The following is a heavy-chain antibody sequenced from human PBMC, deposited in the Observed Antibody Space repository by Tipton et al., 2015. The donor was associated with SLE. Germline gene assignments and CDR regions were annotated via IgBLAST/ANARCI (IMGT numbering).Heavy chain of an antibody. V-gene: IGHV4-59*12. CDR2: IYYSGTT. CDR3: ASRADWFDP. CDR1: GASITTFY. Sequence: TLSLTCSVSGASITTFYWSWIRQAPGRGLEWLGYIYYSGTTNYNPSLKSRLTMSIDTSKNQFSLRLTSVTAADTAVYYCASRADWFDPWGQGTLVIVSS. J-gene: IGHJ5*02.